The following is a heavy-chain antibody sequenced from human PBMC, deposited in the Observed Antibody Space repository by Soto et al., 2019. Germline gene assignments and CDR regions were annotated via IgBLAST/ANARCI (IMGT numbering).Heavy chain of an antibody. CDR2: IYYSGST. D-gene: IGHD3-22*01. CDR1: GGSISSGGYY. CDR3: AREDYYKGYYYYGMDV. Sequence: SETLSLTCTVSGGSISSGGYYWSWIRQHPGKGLEWIGYIYYSGSTYYNPSLKSQVTISVDTSKSQFSLKLSSVTAADTAVYYCAREDYYKGYYYYGMDVWGQGTTVTVSS. J-gene: IGHJ6*02. V-gene: IGHV4-31*01.